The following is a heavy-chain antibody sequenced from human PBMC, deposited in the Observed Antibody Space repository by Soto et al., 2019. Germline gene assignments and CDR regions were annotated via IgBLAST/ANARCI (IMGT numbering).Heavy chain of an antibody. V-gene: IGHV1-58*01. Sequence: ASVKVSCKASGFTFTSSAVQWVRQARGQRLEWIGWIVVGSGNTNYAQKFQERVTIARDMSTSTAYMELSSLRSEDTAVYYCAADGQPFFGYYYGMDVWGQGTTVTVSS. D-gene: IGHD3-10*01. CDR3: AADGQPFFGYYYGMDV. J-gene: IGHJ6*02. CDR1: GFTFTSSA. CDR2: IVVGSGNT.